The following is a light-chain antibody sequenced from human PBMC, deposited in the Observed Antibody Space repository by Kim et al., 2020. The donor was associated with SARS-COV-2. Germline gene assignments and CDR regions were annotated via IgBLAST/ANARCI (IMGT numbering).Light chain of an antibody. V-gene: IGLV1-51*01. Sequence: GQKVTIPCSGSSFNIRTNYVSCYQQLPGTVPKVLIYDNNKRPSGIPDRFSGSKSGTSGTLDITGLQTGDEADYYCGTWDSSLSVWLFGGGTKVTVL. J-gene: IGLJ3*02. CDR3: GTWDSSLSVWL. CDR2: DNN. CDR1: SFNIRTNY.